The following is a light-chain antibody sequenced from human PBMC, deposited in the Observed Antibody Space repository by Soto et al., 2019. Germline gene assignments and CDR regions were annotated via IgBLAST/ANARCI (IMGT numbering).Light chain of an antibody. CDR1: QSISTW. CDR2: KAS. Sequence: DIQMTQSPSILSAFVGDRVTITCRASQSISTWLAWYQQKPGKAPKLLICKASSLESGVPSRFIGSRARPEFSLTISSLQPDDFASYYCQQYKSYPYTFGQGTKLEIK. J-gene: IGKJ2*01. V-gene: IGKV1-5*03. CDR3: QQYKSYPYT.